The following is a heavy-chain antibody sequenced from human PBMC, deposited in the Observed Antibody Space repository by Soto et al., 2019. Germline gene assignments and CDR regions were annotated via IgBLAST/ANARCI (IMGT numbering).Heavy chain of an antibody. V-gene: IGHV2-5*02. J-gene: IGHJ4*02. CDR3: AHLPTGGFYFDY. CDR2: IYWDDDK. D-gene: IGHD4-17*01. Sequence: QITLKESGPTLVKPTQTLTLTCTFSGFSLRNSGVGVGWIRQPPGKALEWLALIYWDDDKRYSPSLKSRLTIPKDTSKNQVVLTMTNMDPVDTATYYFAHLPTGGFYFDYWGQGTLVTVSS. CDR1: GFSLRNSGVG.